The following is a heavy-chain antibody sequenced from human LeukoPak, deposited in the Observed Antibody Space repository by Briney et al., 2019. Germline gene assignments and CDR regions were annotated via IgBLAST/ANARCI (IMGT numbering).Heavy chain of an antibody. D-gene: IGHD1-26*01. J-gene: IGHJ4*02. CDR1: SGSIGSFY. V-gene: IGHV4-59*08. CDR3: TRGGSADPFEH. Sequence: KPSETLSLTCTISSGSIGSFYWSWIRQPPGKGLEWIGYINFSGSTKSNSALESRVTISMDTSKNQFSLKLNSVTAADTAVYYCTRGGSADPFEHWGQGTQVTVSS. CDR2: INFSGST.